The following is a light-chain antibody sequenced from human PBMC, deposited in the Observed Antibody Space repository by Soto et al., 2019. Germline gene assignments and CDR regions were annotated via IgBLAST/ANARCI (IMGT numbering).Light chain of an antibody. J-gene: IGKJ4*01. Sequence: IQLTQSPSSQAASVGYRLTISCRASQGISTYLGWYQQRPGKAPKLLIYAASTLQSGVSSRFSGSLSGTDFTLTISSLHTEDFATYYCQQLNSYPLTFGGGTKVDIK. CDR1: QGISTY. V-gene: IGKV1-9*01. CDR2: AAS. CDR3: QQLNSYPLT.